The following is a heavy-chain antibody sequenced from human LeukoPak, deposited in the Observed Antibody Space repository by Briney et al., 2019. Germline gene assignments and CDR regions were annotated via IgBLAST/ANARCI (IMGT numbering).Heavy chain of an antibody. V-gene: IGHV3-74*01. D-gene: IGHD1-1*01. Sequence: PGGSLRLSCAASGFPFSVSWMHWFRQVPGKGLMWVSRITTDETTTYADSVRGRFSISRDNAKNTVYLQMNSLRVEDTAVYYCAKDWFATTGYWGQGILVTVSS. CDR3: AKDWFATTGY. CDR2: ITTDETT. CDR1: GFPFSVSW. J-gene: IGHJ4*02.